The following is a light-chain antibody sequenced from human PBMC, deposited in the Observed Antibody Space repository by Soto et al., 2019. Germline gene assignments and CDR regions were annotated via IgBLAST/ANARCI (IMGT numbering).Light chain of an antibody. J-gene: IGKJ4*01. CDR3: QHRSSWPLT. V-gene: IGKV3-11*01. CDR1: QSVINT. Sequence: EIVLTQSPATLSLSPGERATLSCRASQSVINTLAWYQLRPGQAPRLLMYDASKRATGVPARFSGSGSGTDVTLTISSLEPEDFAIYYCQHRSSWPLTFGGGTKVEIK. CDR2: DAS.